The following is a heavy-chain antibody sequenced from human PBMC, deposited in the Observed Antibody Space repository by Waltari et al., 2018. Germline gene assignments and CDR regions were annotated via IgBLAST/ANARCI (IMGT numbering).Heavy chain of an antibody. D-gene: IGHD1-20*01. Sequence: EVQLVQSGAEVKKPGATVKISCKASGYTFNDYYMHWVQQAPGKGLEWMGRFDPEDGETIYAEKFHGRVTITADTSTDTAYMELGSLRAEDTAVYYCATGIRITGTREGWFDPWGQGTLVTVSS. CDR3: ATGIRITGTREGWFDP. J-gene: IGHJ5*02. V-gene: IGHV1-69-2*01. CDR2: FDPEDGET. CDR1: GYTFNDYY.